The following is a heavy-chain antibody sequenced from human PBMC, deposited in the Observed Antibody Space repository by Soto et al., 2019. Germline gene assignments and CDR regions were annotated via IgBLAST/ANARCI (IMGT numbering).Heavy chain of an antibody. Sequence: SVKVSCKASGGTFSSYSISWLRQAPGQGLEWMGGIIPIFGTANYAQKFQGRVTITADESTSTAYMELSSLRSEDTAVYYCASGRSSSFLFDYWGQGTLVTVSS. D-gene: IGHD6-6*01. CDR2: IIPIFGTA. V-gene: IGHV1-69*13. J-gene: IGHJ4*02. CDR1: GGTFSSYS. CDR3: ASGRSSSFLFDY.